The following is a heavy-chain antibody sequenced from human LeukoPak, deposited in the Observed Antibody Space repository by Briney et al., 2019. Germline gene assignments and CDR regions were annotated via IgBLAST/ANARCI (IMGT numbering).Heavy chain of an antibody. CDR2: SRNKANRYTT. D-gene: IGHD3-22*01. CDR1: GFTLSSYY. Sequence: GGSLRLSCAASGFTLSSYYMTWVRQAPGKGLEWVGRSRNKANRYTTEYAASVKGRFTISRDDSNNSLYLQMSSLKTDDTAVYYCARAGDYYSTGDCWGQGTLVTVSS. V-gene: IGHV3-72*01. CDR3: ARAGDYYSTGDC. J-gene: IGHJ4*02.